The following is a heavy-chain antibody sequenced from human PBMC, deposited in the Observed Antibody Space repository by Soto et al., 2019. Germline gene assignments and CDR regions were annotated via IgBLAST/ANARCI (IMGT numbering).Heavy chain of an antibody. CDR2: IIPMFGTT. D-gene: IGHD1-26*01. CDR3: ATDNIDDTDLGAYCFDS. CDR1: GGTFRTSS. V-gene: IGHV1-69*01. J-gene: IGHJ4*02. Sequence: QVQLVQSGAEVKKPGSSVRVSCQYSGGTFRTSSINWVRQAPGQGLEWMGGIIPMFGTTTYAPEFQGRLTITADESTRSAYMDLSSLRSYDTAFYYCATDNIDDTDLGAYCFDSWGQGTLVTVSS.